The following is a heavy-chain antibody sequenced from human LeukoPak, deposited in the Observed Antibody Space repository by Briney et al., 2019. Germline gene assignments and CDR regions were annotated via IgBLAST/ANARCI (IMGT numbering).Heavy chain of an antibody. J-gene: IGHJ4*02. V-gene: IGHV3-11*01. D-gene: IGHD3-3*01. CDR1: GFTFSDYY. CDR3: ARDYSKYYDFWSGYYSSPFFDY. Sequence: PGGSLRLSCAASGFTFSDYYMSWIRQAPGKGLEWVSYISSSGSTIYYADSVKGRFTISRDNAKNSLYLQMNSLRAEDTAVYYCARDYSKYYDFWSGYYSSPFFDYWGQGTLVTVSS. CDR2: ISSSGSTI.